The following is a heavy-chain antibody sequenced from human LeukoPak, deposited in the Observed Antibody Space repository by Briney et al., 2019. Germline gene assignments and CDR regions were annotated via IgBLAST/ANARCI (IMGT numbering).Heavy chain of an antibody. V-gene: IGHV1-2*02. CDR1: GYTFTGYY. CDR2: INPNSGGT. Sequence: ASVKLSCKASGYTFTGYYMHWVRQAPGQGLEWMGWINPNSGGTNYAQKFQGRVTMTRDTSISTAYMELSRLRSDDTAVYYCARALLGRNWFDPWGQGTLVTVSS. D-gene: IGHD2-15*01. J-gene: IGHJ5*02. CDR3: ARALLGRNWFDP.